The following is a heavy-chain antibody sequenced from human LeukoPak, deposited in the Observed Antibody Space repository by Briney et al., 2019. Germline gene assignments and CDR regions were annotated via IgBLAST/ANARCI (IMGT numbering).Heavy chain of an antibody. J-gene: IGHJ3*02. D-gene: IGHD3-22*01. V-gene: IGHV3-11*04. CDR3: ARDRLSLKYYYDSSGSITKDAFDI. CDR1: GFTFSDYY. Sequence: GGSLRLSCAASGFTFSDYYMSWIRQAPGKGLEWVSYISSSGSTIYYADSVKGRFTISRDNAKNSLYLQMNSLRAEDTAVYYCARDRLSLKYYYDSSGSITKDAFDIWGQGTMVTVSS. CDR2: ISSSGSTI.